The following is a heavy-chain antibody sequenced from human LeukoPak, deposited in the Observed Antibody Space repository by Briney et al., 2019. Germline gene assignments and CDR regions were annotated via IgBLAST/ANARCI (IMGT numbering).Heavy chain of an antibody. Sequence: PGGSLRLSCAASGFTFSSFEMNWVRQAPGGGLEWISCIGGGGSPIYYADFVKGRFTISRDNAKNSLYLEMNSLRAEDTAVYYCARGFRHTAMFLDYWGQGTPVTVSS. V-gene: IGHV3-48*03. CDR2: IGGGGSPI. D-gene: IGHD5-18*01. J-gene: IGHJ4*02. CDR1: GFTFSSFE. CDR3: ARGFRHTAMFLDY.